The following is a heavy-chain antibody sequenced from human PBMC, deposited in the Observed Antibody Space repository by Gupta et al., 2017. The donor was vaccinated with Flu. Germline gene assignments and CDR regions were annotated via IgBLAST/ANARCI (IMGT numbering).Heavy chain of an antibody. J-gene: IGHJ4*02. V-gene: IGHV1-69*08. D-gene: IGHD3-22*01. Sequence: QVQLVQSGAEVKKPGSSVKVSCKAPGDTFTTYTITWVRQAPGQGLEWVGRIIPVPQITTYAQQFQGRVTITADMSTSTAYMELSSLRSEDTAVYYCATEIWYFSDSHGYSDHDYWGQGTVVTVSS. CDR1: GDTFTTYT. CDR3: ATEIWYFSDSHGYSDHDY. CDR2: IIPVPQIT.